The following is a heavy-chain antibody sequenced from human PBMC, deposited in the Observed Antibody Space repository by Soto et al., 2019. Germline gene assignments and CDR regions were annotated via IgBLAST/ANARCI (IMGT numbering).Heavy chain of an antibody. CDR1: GFTVSSNY. CDR3: AREGYSGYDPTNGMDV. CDR2: IYSGGST. D-gene: IGHD5-12*01. J-gene: IGHJ6*02. Sequence: EVQLVESGGGLVQPGGSLRLSCAASGFTVSSNYMSWVRQAPGKGLEWVSVIYSGGSTYYADSVKGRFTISRDNSKNTLYLQMNSLRAEDTAVYYCAREGYSGYDPTNGMDVWGQGTTVTVSS. V-gene: IGHV3-66*01.